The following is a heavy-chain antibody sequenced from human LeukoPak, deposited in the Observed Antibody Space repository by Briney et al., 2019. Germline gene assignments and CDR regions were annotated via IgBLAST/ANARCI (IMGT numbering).Heavy chain of an antibody. CDR2: INPSGGST. J-gene: IGHJ6*03. Sequence: PGASVKVSCKASGYTFTSYYMHWVRQAPGQGLEWMGIINPSGGSTSYAQKFQGRVTMTRDTSTSTVYMELSSLRSEDTAVYYCARDHWELAARPGYMDVWGKGTTVTVSS. CDR3: ARDHWELAARPGYMDV. CDR1: GYTFTSYY. V-gene: IGHV1-46*01. D-gene: IGHD6-6*01.